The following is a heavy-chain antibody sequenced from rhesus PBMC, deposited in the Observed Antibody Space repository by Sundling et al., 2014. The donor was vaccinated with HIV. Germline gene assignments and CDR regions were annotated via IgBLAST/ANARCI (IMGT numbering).Heavy chain of an antibody. Sequence: QLQLQESGPGLVKPSETLSVTCGVSGASMRSTYWTWIRQAPGKGPEWIGSIYDDSATTYYNPSLKSRVTISKDTSKNQFSLKLSSVTAADTAVYYCARDGYCTGSGCFPFDYWGQGVLVTVSS. CDR2: IYDDSATT. V-gene: IGHV4-173*01. CDR1: GASMRSTY. J-gene: IGHJ4*01. D-gene: IGHD2-21*01. CDR3: ARDGYCTGSGCFPFDY.